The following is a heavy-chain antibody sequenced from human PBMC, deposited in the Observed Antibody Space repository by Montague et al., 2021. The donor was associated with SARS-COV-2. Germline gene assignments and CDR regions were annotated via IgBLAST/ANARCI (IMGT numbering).Heavy chain of an antibody. V-gene: IGHV3-9*01. CDR1: GFTIDDYA. CDR3: AKGTTTGYFYGMDV. CDR2: ISWNSGRL. J-gene: IGHJ6*02. D-gene: IGHD1-1*01. Sequence: SLRLSCAASGFTIDDYAMHWVRQVPGKGLEWVSGISWNSGRLGYVDSVXSLFTISRDNAKNSLYLQMNSLRAEDTALYFCAKGTTTGYFYGMDVWGQGTTVTVSS.